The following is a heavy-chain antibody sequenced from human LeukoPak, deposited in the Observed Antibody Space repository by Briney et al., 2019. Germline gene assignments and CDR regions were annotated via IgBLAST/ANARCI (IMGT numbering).Heavy chain of an antibody. Sequence: ASVKVSCKASGYTFTSYGISWVRQAPGQGLEWMGWISAYNGNTNYAQKPQGRVTMTTDTSTSTAYMELRSLRSDDTAVYYCARVHLIAVVPIVYYYYYGMDVWGQGTTVTVSS. CDR1: GYTFTSYG. V-gene: IGHV1-18*01. D-gene: IGHD6-19*01. CDR2: ISAYNGNT. CDR3: ARVHLIAVVPIVYYYYYGMDV. J-gene: IGHJ6*02.